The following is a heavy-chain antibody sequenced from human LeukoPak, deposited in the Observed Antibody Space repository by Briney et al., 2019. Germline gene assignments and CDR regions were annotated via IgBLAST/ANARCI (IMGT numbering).Heavy chain of an antibody. CDR2: IWYDGSKE. V-gene: IGHV3-33*08. CDR3: ARPRDGYNYGAFDI. CDR1: GFTFSSYA. D-gene: IGHD5-24*01. J-gene: IGHJ3*02. Sequence: GGSLILSCAASGFTFSSYAMSWVRQAPGKGLEWVAVIWYDGSKEYYGDPVKGRFTVSRDNSKNTLCLQMNSLRAEDTAVYSCARPRDGYNYGAFDIWGQGTMVTVSS.